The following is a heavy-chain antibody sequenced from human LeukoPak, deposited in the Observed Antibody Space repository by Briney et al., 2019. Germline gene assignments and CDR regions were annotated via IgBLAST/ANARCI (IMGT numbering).Heavy chain of an antibody. V-gene: IGHV4-61*01. Sequence: SETLSLTCTVSGGSISSSSYYWSWIWQPPEKGLEWIGYIYYSGSTNYNPSLKSRVTISVDTSKNQFSLKLSSVTAADTAVYYCARDFSEVAATPAGWFDPWGQGTLVTVSS. CDR3: ARDFSEVAATPAGWFDP. CDR2: IYYSGST. CDR1: GGSISSSSYY. D-gene: IGHD2-15*01. J-gene: IGHJ5*02.